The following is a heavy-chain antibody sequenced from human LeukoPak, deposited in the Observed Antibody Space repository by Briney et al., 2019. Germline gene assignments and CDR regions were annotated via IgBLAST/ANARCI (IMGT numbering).Heavy chain of an antibody. D-gene: IGHD6-13*01. Sequence: GGSLRLSCAASGFTFSSYSMNWVRQAPGRGLEWVSYISSGGFTMYYADSVQGRFTISRDNAKNLLYLQMNSLRAEDTAIYFCARDPTNLYSTSWYGFDHWGQGTLVTVSS. J-gene: IGHJ4*02. CDR3: ARDPTNLYSTSWYGFDH. CDR1: GFTFSSYS. V-gene: IGHV3-48*04. CDR2: ISSGGFTM.